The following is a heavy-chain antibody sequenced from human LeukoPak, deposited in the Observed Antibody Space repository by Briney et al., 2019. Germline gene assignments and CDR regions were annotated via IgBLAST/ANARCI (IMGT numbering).Heavy chain of an antibody. CDR1: GFTVSSNY. V-gene: IGHV3-53*04. D-gene: IGHD6-19*01. J-gene: IGHJ6*02. Sequence: PGGSLRLSCAASGFTVSSNYMSWVRQAPGKGLEWVSVIYSGGSTYFADSVKGRFTISRHNSKNTLYLQMNSLRAEDTAVYYCARTTGDTSGWHYPSSYGMDVWGQGTTVTVSS. CDR3: ARTTGDTSGWHYPSSYGMDV. CDR2: IYSGGST.